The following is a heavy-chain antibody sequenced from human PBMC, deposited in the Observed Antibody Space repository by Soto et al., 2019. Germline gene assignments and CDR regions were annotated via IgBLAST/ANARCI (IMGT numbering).Heavy chain of an antibody. V-gene: IGHV1-3*01. CDR1: GYTFTHYA. CDR3: ARGLAADGA. CDR2: INAGSGNT. Sequence: QVQLVQSGAEVKKPGASVKVSCTASGYTFTHYALHWVRHAPGQRLEWMGLINAGSGNTKYSQTVQGRLTFTKDTSASTAYMDLSSLRSEDTAIYYCARGLAADGAWGQGTLVTVSS. D-gene: IGHD6-13*01. J-gene: IGHJ5*02.